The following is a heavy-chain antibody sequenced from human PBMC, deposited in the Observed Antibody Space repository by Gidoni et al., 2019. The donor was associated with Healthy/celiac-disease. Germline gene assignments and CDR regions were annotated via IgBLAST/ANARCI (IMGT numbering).Heavy chain of an antibody. CDR3: ARDRDCGGDCYYDY. Sequence: EVPLVESGGGLVKPGGSLRLSCSASGFTFSGYSMNWFRQAPGKGLEWVASISSSSSYIDYADSVKGRFTIARDNAKNSLYLQMNSLRAEDTAVYYCARDRDCGGDCYYDYWGQGTLVTVSS. V-gene: IGHV3-21*01. J-gene: IGHJ4*02. D-gene: IGHD2-21*02. CDR1: GFTFSGYS. CDR2: ISSSSSYI.